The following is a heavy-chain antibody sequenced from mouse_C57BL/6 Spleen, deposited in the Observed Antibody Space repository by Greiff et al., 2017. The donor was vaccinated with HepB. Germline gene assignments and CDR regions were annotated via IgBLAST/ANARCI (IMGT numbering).Heavy chain of an antibody. CDR2: ISGGGGNT. V-gene: IGHV5-9*01. D-gene: IGHD1-1*02. Sequence: EVNLVESGGGLVKPGGSLKLSCAASGFTFSSYTMSWVRQTPEKRLEWVATISGGGGNTYYPDSMKGRFTISRDNSTTTQYLQLSSLRSEDTALYYCGRQRLCLKYIDVWGTGTTVTVSS. J-gene: IGHJ1*03. CDR1: GFTFSSYT. CDR3: GRQRLCLKYIDV.